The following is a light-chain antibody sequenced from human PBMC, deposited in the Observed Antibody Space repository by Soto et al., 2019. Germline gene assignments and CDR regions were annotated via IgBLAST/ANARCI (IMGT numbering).Light chain of an antibody. Sequence: IQLTQSPSSLSASVGDRVTITCRASQDIAIYLAWYQQKPGEAPKLLIYAASTLHGGVPSRFSGSGSGTDFALTITSLQAEDFATYYCQQLRSYPITFGQGTRLEIK. J-gene: IGKJ5*01. V-gene: IGKV1-9*01. CDR1: QDIAIY. CDR3: QQLRSYPIT. CDR2: AAS.